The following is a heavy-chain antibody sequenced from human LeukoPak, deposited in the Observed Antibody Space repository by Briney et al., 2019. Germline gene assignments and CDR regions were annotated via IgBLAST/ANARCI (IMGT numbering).Heavy chain of an antibody. J-gene: IGHJ6*03. CDR1: GFTFGDYA. Sequence: GGSLRLSCTASGFTFGDYAMSWVRQAPGKGLEWVGFIRSKAYGGTTEYAASVKGRFTISRDDSKSIGYLQMNSLKTEDTAVYYCWGNYYYYMDVWGKGTTVTVSS. D-gene: IGHD7-27*01. V-gene: IGHV3-49*04. CDR2: IRSKAYGGTT. CDR3: WGNYYYYMDV.